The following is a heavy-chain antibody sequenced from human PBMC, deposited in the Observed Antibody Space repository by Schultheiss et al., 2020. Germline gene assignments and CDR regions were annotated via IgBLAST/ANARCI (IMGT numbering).Heavy chain of an antibody. CDR2: INPSGGST. J-gene: IGHJ4*02. V-gene: IGHV1-46*01. CDR1: GYTFTGYY. D-gene: IGHD6-13*01. Sequence: ASVKVSCKASGYTFTGYYMHWVRQAPGQGLEWMGIINPSGGSTSYAQKFQGRVTMTRDTSTSTVYMELSSLRSEDTAVYYCASRRNAEQQLVYWGQGTLVTVSS. CDR3: ASRRNAEQQLVY.